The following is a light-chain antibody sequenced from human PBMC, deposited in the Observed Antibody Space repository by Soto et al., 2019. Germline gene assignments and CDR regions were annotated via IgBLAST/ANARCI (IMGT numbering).Light chain of an antibody. CDR1: QGISSY. CDR3: QKYYSYHRT. Sequence: AIRMTQSPSSLSASTGDRVTITCRASQGISSYLAWYQQKPGKAPKLLIYAASTLQSGVPSRFSGSGSGTDFTLTISCLQSEDFATYYCQKYYSYHRTFGKGTKVDIK. J-gene: IGKJ1*01. CDR2: AAS. V-gene: IGKV1-8*01.